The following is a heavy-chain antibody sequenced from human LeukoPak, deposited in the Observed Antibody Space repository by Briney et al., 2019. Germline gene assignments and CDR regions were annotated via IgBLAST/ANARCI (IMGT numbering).Heavy chain of an antibody. CDR3: ARQQYSSGSYYFDY. CDR1: GYRFTSYW. D-gene: IGHD6-19*01. Sequence: GESLKISFKGSGYRFTSYWIGWGRPMPGKGLEWMGIICPGDSDTRYSPSFQGQVTISADKSISTAYLQWSSLKASDTAMYYCARQQYSSGSYYFDYWGQGTLVTVSS. V-gene: IGHV5-51*01. J-gene: IGHJ4*02. CDR2: ICPGDSDT.